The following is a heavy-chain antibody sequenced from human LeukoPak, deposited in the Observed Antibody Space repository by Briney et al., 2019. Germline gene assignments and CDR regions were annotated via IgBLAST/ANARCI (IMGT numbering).Heavy chain of an antibody. CDR3: ANDRRDGYNLY. CDR2: ISGSGGST. J-gene: IGHJ4*02. CDR1: GFTFSSYA. D-gene: IGHD5-24*01. V-gene: IGHV3-23*01. Sequence: PGRSLRLSCAASGFTFSSYAMSWVRQAPGKGLEWVSAISGSGGSTYYADSVKGRFTISRDNSKNTLYLQMNSLRAEDTAVYYCANDRRDGYNLYWGQGTLVTVSS.